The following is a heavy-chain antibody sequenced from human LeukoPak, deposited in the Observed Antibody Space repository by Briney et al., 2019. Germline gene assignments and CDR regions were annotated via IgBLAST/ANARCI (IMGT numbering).Heavy chain of an antibody. J-gene: IGHJ4*02. CDR1: GFTFSSYG. V-gene: IGHV3-23*01. Sequence: PGGSLRLFCAASGFTFSSYGMSWVRQAPGKGLEWVSAISGSGGSTYYADSEKGRVTISRDNAKDSLYLQMNSLRVEDRAVYYCLRGDRRDYWGQGTLVTVSS. CDR2: ISGSGGST. CDR3: LRGDRRDY.